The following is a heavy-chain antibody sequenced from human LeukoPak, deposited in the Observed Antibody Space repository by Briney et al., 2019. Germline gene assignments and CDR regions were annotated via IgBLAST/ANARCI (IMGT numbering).Heavy chain of an antibody. V-gene: IGHV4-39*07. Sequence: SETLSLTCTVFGGSFNTNLYYWAWFRQPPGKGFEWIAEVHHTGRTIYSPSFAGRVTISPDTSKNQISLQLTSVTAADTAVYYCARGSDYTWGGWGQGTLVTVSS. CDR1: GGSFNTNLYY. D-gene: IGHD3-10*01. CDR3: ARGSDYTWGG. CDR2: VHHTGRT. J-gene: IGHJ4*01.